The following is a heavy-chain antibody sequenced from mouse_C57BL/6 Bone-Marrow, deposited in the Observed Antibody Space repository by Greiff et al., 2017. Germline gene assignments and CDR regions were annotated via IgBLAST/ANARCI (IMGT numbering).Heavy chain of an antibody. CDR3: ARHYYGSSYWYFDV. Sequence: VQRVESGPGLVAPSQSLSITCTVSGFSLTSYGVDWVRQPPGKGLEWLGVIWGGGSTNYNSALMSSLSISKDNSRSQVFLKMNSLQTDDTALYYCARHYYGSSYWYFDVWGTGTTVTVSS. V-gene: IGHV2-9*01. D-gene: IGHD1-1*01. J-gene: IGHJ1*03. CDR1: GFSLTSYG. CDR2: IWGGGST.